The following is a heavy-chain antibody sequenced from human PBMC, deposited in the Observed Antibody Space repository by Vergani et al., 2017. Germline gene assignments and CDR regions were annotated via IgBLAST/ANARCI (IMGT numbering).Heavy chain of an antibody. J-gene: IGHJ4*02. Sequence: QVQLQESGPGLVKPSQTLSLTCTVSVGSISSGDYYWSCIRQPPGKGQEWIGYIFYSGSTYYNPSLKSRVTISVDTFKNQFSLKLSSVTAADTAVYYCARSGSYGNTEHLDYWGQGTLVTVSS. CDR3: ARSGSYGNTEHLDY. D-gene: IGHD1-26*01. CDR2: IFYSGST. CDR1: VGSISSGDYY. V-gene: IGHV4-30-4*01.